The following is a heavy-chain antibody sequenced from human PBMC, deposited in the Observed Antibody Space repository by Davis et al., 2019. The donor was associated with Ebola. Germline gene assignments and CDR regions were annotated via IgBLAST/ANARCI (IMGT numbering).Heavy chain of an antibody. Sequence: SVKVSCKVSGYTLTELSMHWVRQAPGQGLEWMGGIIPIFGTANYAQKFQGRVTITADKSTSTAYMELSSLRSEDTAVYYCARVARGDWGQGTLVTVSS. CDR2: IIPIFGTA. V-gene: IGHV1-69*06. D-gene: IGHD3-10*01. J-gene: IGHJ4*02. CDR1: GYTLTELS. CDR3: ARVARGD.